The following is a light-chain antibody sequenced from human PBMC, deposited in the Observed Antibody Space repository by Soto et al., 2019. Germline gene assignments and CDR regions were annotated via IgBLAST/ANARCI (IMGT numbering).Light chain of an antibody. J-gene: IGKJ3*01. CDR1: QSVSSRS. CDR2: DTS. V-gene: IGKV3-20*01. CDR3: QQYERAFT. Sequence: ETVLTQSPGTLSLSPGERATLSCRASQSVSSRSFAWYQQKPGQAPRLLIYDTSNRATGIPDRFSGSGSGTDFSLTISRLEPEDFAVYYCQQYERAFTFGPGTKLDIK.